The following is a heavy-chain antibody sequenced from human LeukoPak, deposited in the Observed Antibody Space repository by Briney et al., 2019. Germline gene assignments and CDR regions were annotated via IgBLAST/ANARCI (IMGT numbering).Heavy chain of an antibody. V-gene: IGHV4-34*01. J-gene: IGHJ4*02. CDR2: INHSGST. Sequence: SETLSLTCAVYGGSFSGYYWSWIRQPPGKGLEWIGEINHSGSTNYNPSLKSRVTISVDTSKNQFSLKLSSVTAADTAVYYCARGPRKSTIAAPDCWGQGTLVTVSS. CDR3: ARGPRKSTIAAPDC. D-gene: IGHD6-6*01. CDR1: GGSFSGYY.